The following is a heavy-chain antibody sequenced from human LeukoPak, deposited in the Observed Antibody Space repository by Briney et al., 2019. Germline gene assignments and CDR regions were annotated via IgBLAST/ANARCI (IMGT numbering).Heavy chain of an antibody. CDR3: AKYSSSSAGAEIDY. CDR2: ISGSGGST. D-gene: IGHD6-6*01. J-gene: IGHJ4*02. V-gene: IGHV3-23*01. CDR1: GFTFSSYA. Sequence: GGSLRLSCAASGFTFSSYAMSWVRQAPGKGLEWVSAISGSGGSTYYADSVKGRFTISRDNSKNTLYLQMSSLRAGDTAVYYCAKYSSSSAGAEIDYWGQGTLVTVSS.